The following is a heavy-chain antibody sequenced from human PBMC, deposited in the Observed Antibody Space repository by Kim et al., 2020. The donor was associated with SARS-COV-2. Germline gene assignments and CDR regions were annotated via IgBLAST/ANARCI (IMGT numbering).Heavy chain of an antibody. Sequence: GESLKISCKGSGYSFTSYWIGWVRQMPGKGLEWMGIIYPGDSDTRYSPSFQGQVTISADKSISTAYLQWSSLKASDTAMYYCARPEVVAGVVEWYFDLWGRGTLVTVSS. CDR3: ARPEVVAGVVEWYFDL. V-gene: IGHV5-51*01. D-gene: IGHD6-19*01. J-gene: IGHJ2*01. CDR2: IYPGDSDT. CDR1: GYSFTSYW.